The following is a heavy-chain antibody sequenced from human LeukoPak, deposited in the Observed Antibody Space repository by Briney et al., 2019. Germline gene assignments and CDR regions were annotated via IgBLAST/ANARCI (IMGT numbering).Heavy chain of an antibody. D-gene: IGHD3-22*01. V-gene: IGHV3-23*01. Sequence: GGSLRLSCAASGFTFSRYAMSWVRRAPGKGLEWVSAISGSGGSTYYADSVKGRFTISRDNSKNTLYLQMNSLRAEDTAVYYCAKSVRNYYDNSGYYEDYYYYYGMDVWGQGTTVTVSS. CDR2: ISGSGGST. CDR1: GFTFSRYA. CDR3: AKSVRNYYDNSGYYEDYYYYYGMDV. J-gene: IGHJ6*02.